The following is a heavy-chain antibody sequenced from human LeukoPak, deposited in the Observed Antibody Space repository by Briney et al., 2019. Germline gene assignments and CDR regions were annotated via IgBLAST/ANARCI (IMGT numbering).Heavy chain of an antibody. V-gene: IGHV3-20*04. CDR1: GFTFDDYG. J-gene: IGHJ4*02. CDR2: INWNGGST. Sequence: GGSLRLSCAASGFTFDDYGMSWVRQAPGKGLEWVSGINWNGGSTGYADSVKGRFTISRDNAKNSLYPQMNSLRAEDTALYYCASLRGDYVGNDFDYWGQGTLVTVSS. D-gene: IGHD4-23*01. CDR3: ASLRGDYVGNDFDY.